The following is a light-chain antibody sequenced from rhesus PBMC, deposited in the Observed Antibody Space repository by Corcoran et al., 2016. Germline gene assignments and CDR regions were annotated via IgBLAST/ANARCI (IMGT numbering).Light chain of an antibody. CDR1: ENVNNY. V-gene: IGKV1-74*01. J-gene: IGKJ1*01. Sequence: DIQMTQSPSSLSASVGDRVTITCRASENVNNYFNWYQQKPGKAPKLLIYKASPLQSGVPSRFTGMGSGTYYTFTISSLQSEDVATYYCKHNYGNPRTFGQGTKVEI. CDR3: KHNYGNPRT. CDR2: KAS.